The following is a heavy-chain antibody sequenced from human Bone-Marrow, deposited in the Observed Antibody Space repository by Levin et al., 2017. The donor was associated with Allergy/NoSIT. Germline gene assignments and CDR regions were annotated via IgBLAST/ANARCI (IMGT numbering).Heavy chain of an antibody. CDR3: ARLIMVQGTDTGEYYFDY. Sequence: SETLSLTCTVSGGSISSGGYYWSWIRQHPGKGLEWIGYIYYSGSTYYNPSLKSRVTISVDTSKNQFSLKLSSVTAADTAVYYCARLIMVQGTDTGEYYFDYWGQGTLVTVSS. V-gene: IGHV4-31*03. CDR1: GGSISSGGYY. CDR2: IYYSGST. J-gene: IGHJ4*02. D-gene: IGHD3-10*01.